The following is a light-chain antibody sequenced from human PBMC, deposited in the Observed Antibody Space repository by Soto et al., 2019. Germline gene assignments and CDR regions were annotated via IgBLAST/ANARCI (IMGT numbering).Light chain of an antibody. Sequence: QSVLTQPASASGSPGQSITISCTGTSSDVGGYNYVSWYQQHPGKAPKLMIYEVSNRPSGVSNRFSGSKSGNTASLTISGLQAEDEGFYYCSSYTSSTTPWVFGGGTKVTVL. J-gene: IGLJ3*02. CDR3: SSYTSSTTPWV. V-gene: IGLV2-14*01. CDR2: EVS. CDR1: SSDVGGYNY.